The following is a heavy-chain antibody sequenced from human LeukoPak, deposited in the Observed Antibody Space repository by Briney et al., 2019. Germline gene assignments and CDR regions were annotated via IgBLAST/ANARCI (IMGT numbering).Heavy chain of an antibody. Sequence: SETLSLTCTVSGGSISSYFWSWIRQPPGKGLEWIGYIYNSGCTNYNPSLKSRVTISVDTSKNQFSLKLTSVTAADTAVYYCASADGSGWYYFDSWGQGTLVTVSS. CDR1: GGSISSYF. J-gene: IGHJ4*02. CDR3: ASADGSGWYYFDS. V-gene: IGHV4-59*01. CDR2: IYNSGCT. D-gene: IGHD6-19*01.